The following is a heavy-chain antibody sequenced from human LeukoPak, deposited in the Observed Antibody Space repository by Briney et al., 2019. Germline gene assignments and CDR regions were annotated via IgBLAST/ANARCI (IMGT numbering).Heavy chain of an antibody. D-gene: IGHD6-6*01. J-gene: IGHJ5*02. CDR2: ISSSSSYI. CDR1: GFTFRTYW. V-gene: IGHV3-23*01. CDR3: AKYGVSSSARWFDP. Sequence: GGSLRLSCAASGFTFRTYWMSWVRQAPGKGLEWVSSISSSSSYIYYADSVKGRFTISRDNSKNTLYLQMNSLRAEDTAVYYCAKYGVSSSARWFDPWGQGTLVTVSS.